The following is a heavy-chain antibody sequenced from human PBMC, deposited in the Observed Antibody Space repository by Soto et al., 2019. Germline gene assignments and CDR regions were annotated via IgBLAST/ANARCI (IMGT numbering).Heavy chain of an antibody. Sequence: QVQLQESGPGLVKPSQSLSLTCTVSDDSLTTNKYAWTWIRQNPEKGLEWIGYVYSNGNTRTSPSLQSRVTMSVDTSKSHFSLRLSSVTAADTAVYFCARASYFRPSGSYYFVSWGQGTLVTVSS. CDR1: DDSLTTNKYA. J-gene: IGHJ4*02. D-gene: IGHD3-10*01. CDR2: VYSNGNT. V-gene: IGHV4-31*03. CDR3: ARASYFRPSGSYYFVS.